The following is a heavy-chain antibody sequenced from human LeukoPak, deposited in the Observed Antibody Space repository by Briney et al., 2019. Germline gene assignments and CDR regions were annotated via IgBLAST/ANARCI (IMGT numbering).Heavy chain of an antibody. CDR3: ARQVVAAGFDD. V-gene: IGHV1-69*05. CDR2: IIPIFDSP. D-gene: IGHD6-25*01. CDR1: GGTFRHYA. J-gene: IGHJ4*02. Sequence: SVKVSCKASGGTFRHYAISRVRLAPGQGLEWMGGIIPIFDSPTYGQKFQDRVTMTTDESTSTAYLELSSLTSDDTAVYYCARQVVAAGFDDWGQGTLVTVSS.